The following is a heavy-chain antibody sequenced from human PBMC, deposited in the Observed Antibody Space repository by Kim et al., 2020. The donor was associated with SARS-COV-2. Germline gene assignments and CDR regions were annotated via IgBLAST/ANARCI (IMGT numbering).Heavy chain of an antibody. Sequence: ASVKVSCKASGYTFTSYGISWVRQAPGQGLEWMGWISAYNGNTNYAQKLQGRVTMTTDTSTSTAYMELRSLRSDDTAVYYCARDATEWLRYPAFDYWGQGTLVTVSS. CDR2: ISAYNGNT. D-gene: IGHD5-12*01. CDR3: ARDATEWLRYPAFDY. J-gene: IGHJ4*02. V-gene: IGHV1-18*01. CDR1: GYTFTSYG.